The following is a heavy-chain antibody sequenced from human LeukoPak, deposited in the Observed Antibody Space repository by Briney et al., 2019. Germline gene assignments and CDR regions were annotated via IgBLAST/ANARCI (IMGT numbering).Heavy chain of an antibody. CDR1: GGSFSGYY. CDR2: INHSGST. CDR3: ARGLREYCSGGSCYSVPYYYMDV. D-gene: IGHD2-15*01. J-gene: IGHJ6*03. Sequence: PSETLSLTCAVYGGSFSGYYWSWIRQPPGKGLEWIGEINHSGSTNYNPSLKSRVTISVDTSKNQFSLKLSSVTAADTAVYYCARGLREYCSGGSCYSVPYYYMDVWGKGTTVTVSS. V-gene: IGHV4-34*01.